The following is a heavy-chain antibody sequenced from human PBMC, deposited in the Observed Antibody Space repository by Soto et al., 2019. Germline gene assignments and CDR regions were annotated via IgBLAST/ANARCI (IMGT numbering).Heavy chain of an antibody. J-gene: IGHJ3*02. D-gene: IGHD6-19*01. CDR2: IIPLFGTA. V-gene: IGHV1-69*06. CDR3: AHELAGGVDAFDI. CDR1: GGTFSSYA. Sequence: ASVKVSCKASGGTFSSYAISWVRQAPGQGLEWMGGIIPLFGTANYAQKFQGRVTITADKSTSTAYMDLSSLRSEDTAVYYCAHELAGGVDAFDIWGQGTMVTVSS.